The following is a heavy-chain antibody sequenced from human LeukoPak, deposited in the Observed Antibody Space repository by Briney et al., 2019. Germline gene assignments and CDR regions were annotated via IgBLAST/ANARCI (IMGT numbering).Heavy chain of an antibody. J-gene: IGHJ6*03. CDR3: ARNPLRSGYYIAATYYYYMDV. D-gene: IGHD3-3*01. Sequence: GGSLRLSCAASGFTFSSYSMNWVRQAPGKGLEWVSSISSSSSYIYYADSVKGRSTISRDNAKNSLYLQMNSLRAEDTAVYYCARNPLRSGYYIAATYYYYMDVWGKGTTVTVSS. V-gene: IGHV3-21*01. CDR2: ISSSSSYI. CDR1: GFTFSSYS.